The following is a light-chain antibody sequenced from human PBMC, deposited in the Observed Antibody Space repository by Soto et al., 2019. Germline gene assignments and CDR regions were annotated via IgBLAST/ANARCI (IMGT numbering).Light chain of an antibody. V-gene: IGKV1-5*01. CDR2: DAS. CDR1: QSIGNW. CDR3: QQYNSYSPRT. J-gene: IGKJ1*01. Sequence: DVQLTQAPSTLSASLVYRFTITCLASQSIGNWLAWYQQKPGKAPNLLIYDASTLENGVPSRFSGSASGTDFTLTISSLQPYDFATYYCQQYNSYSPRTFGQGTKVDNK.